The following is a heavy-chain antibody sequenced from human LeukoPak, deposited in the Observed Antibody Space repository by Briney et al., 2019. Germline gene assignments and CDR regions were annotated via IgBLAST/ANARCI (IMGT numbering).Heavy chain of an antibody. V-gene: IGHV5-10-1*01. J-gene: IGHJ3*02. D-gene: IGHD3-9*01. CDR2: IVSCDSYT. CDR3: ARHRRYFDVDAFDI. Sequence: ESLRISCKASAYSFTSYYIICGRQMPPRKLQWMGRIVSCDSYTNYSPSFQGHVTISADKSISTAYLQWSSLKASDTAMYYCARHRRYFDVDAFDIWGQGTMVTVSS. CDR1: AYSFTSYY.